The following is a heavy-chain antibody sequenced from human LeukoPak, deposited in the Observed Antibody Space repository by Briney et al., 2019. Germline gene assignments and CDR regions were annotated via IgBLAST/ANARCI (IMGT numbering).Heavy chain of an antibody. Sequence: GGSLRLSCAASGFTFRNYWMHWVRQAPGKGLVWVSRVKGGGSFTDYADSVKGRFTISRDNAKNTLYLQMYSLRAEDTAAYYCVRDGDDYSFDYWGQGSLVTVSS. CDR3: VRDGDDYSFDY. CDR2: VKGGGSFT. V-gene: IGHV3-74*01. CDR1: GFTFRNYW. J-gene: IGHJ4*02. D-gene: IGHD4-11*01.